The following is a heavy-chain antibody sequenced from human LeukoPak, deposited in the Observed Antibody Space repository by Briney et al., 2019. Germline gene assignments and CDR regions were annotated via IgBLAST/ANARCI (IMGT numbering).Heavy chain of an antibody. CDR3: ARSSITMIVVVT. V-gene: IGHV3-48*04. J-gene: IGHJ5*02. Sequence: GGSLRLSCVVSGFTFSSYSMNWVRQAPGKGLEWVSYISSSSSIIYYADSVKGRFTTSRDNAKNSLYLQMNSLRAEDTAVYYCARSSITMIVVVTWGQGTLVTVSS. D-gene: IGHD3-22*01. CDR2: ISSSSSII. CDR1: GFTFSSYS.